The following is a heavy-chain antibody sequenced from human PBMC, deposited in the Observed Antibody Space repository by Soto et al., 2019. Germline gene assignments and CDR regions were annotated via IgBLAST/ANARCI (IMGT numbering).Heavy chain of an antibody. J-gene: IGHJ6*02. CDR2: INSDGSST. D-gene: IGHD5-18*01. Sequence: LRLSCAASGFTFSSYWMHWVRQAPGKGLVWVSRINSDGSSTSYADSVKGRFTISRDNAKNTLYLQMNSLRAEDTAVYYCARGTAMTLYYYYGMDVWGQGTTVTVSS. CDR1: GFTFSSYW. CDR3: ARGTAMTLYYYYGMDV. V-gene: IGHV3-74*01.